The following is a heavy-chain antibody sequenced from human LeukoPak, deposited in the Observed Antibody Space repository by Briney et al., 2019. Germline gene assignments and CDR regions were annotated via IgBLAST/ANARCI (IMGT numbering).Heavy chain of an antibody. CDR1: GFTFSDYY. CDR3: ARENYYDSSGHFDY. Sequence: PGGSLRLSCAASGFTFSDYYMSWIRQAPGKGLEWVSYISSSGSTIYYADSVKGRFTISRDNAKNSLCLQMNSLRAEDTAVYYCARENYYDSSGHFDYWGQGTLVTVSS. J-gene: IGHJ4*02. V-gene: IGHV3-11*01. CDR2: ISSSGSTI. D-gene: IGHD3-22*01.